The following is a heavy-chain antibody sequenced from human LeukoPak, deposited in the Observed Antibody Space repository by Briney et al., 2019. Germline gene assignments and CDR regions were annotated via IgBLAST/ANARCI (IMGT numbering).Heavy chain of an antibody. CDR1: GGSISSYH. CDR3: ARQVGTFYYYYGMDV. D-gene: IGHD1-14*01. CDR2: VYYSGST. Sequence: SETLSLTCSVSGGSISSYHWSWIRQPPGKGLEWIGYVYYSGSTNYNPSLKSRVTISVDTSKNQLSLKLSSVTAADTAVYYCARQVGTFYYYYGMDVWGQGTTVTVSS. V-gene: IGHV4-59*08. J-gene: IGHJ6*02.